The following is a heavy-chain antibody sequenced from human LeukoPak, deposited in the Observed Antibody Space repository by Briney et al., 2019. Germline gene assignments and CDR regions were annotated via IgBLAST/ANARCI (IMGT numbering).Heavy chain of an antibody. CDR2: ISSSSSYI. CDR1: GFTFSSYS. J-gene: IGHJ4*02. V-gene: IGHV3-21*01. D-gene: IGHD2-2*01. Sequence: GSLRLSCAASGFTFSSYSMNWVRQAPGGGLEWVSSISSSSSYIYYADSAKGRFTISRDNAKNSLYLQMNSLRAEDTAVYYCARDLVVVPAAPLDYWGQGTLVTVPS. CDR3: ARDLVVVPAAPLDY.